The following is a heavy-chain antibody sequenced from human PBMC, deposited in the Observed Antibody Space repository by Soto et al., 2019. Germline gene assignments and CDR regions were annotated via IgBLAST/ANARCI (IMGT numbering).Heavy chain of an antibody. CDR3: ARRQYYYDSSGYANWFDP. J-gene: IGHJ5*02. D-gene: IGHD3-22*01. Sequence: SETLSLTCTVSGGSVSSGSYYWSWIRQPPGKGLEWIGYIYYSGSTNYNPSLKSRVTISVDTSKNQFSLKLSSVTAADTAVYYCARRQYYYDSSGYANWFDPWGQGTLVTVSS. V-gene: IGHV4-61*01. CDR2: IYYSGST. CDR1: GGSVSSGSYY.